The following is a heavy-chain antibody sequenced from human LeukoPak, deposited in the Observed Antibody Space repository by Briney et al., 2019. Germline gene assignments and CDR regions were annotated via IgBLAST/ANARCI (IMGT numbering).Heavy chain of an antibody. CDR1: GFTFSSYA. CDR3: ARDTAMGEYYFDY. CDR2: ISYDGSNK. D-gene: IGHD5-18*01. J-gene: IGHJ4*02. Sequence: GRSLRLSCAASGFTFSSYAMHWVRQAPGKGLEWVAVISYDGSNKYYADSVKGRFTISRDNSTNTLYLQMTRLRAEDTAVYYCARDTAMGEYYFDYWGQGTLVTVSS. V-gene: IGHV3-30-3*01.